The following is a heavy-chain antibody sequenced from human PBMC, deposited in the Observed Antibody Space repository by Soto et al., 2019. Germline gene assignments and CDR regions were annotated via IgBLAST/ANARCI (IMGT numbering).Heavy chain of an antibody. CDR2: IVSSSAYT. D-gene: IGHD6-13*01. V-gene: IGHV3-11*06. CDR3: ARLRASSWYMGGYLDY. Sequence: LRLSCAASGFTFSDYYMSWIRQAPGKGLEWVSYIVSSSAYTNYADSVKGRFTISRDNAKNSLYLEMNSLRAEDTAVYYCARLRASSWYMGGYLDYWGQGTLVTVSS. CDR1: GFTFSDYY. J-gene: IGHJ4*02.